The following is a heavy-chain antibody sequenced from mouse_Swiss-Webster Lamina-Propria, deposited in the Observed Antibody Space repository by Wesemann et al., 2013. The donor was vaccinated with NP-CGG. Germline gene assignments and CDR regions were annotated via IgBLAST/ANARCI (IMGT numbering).Heavy chain of an antibody. CDR3: VRELGDY. Sequence: VQLVETGGGLVQPKGSLKLSCAASGFTFNTNAMNWVRQAPGKGLEWVARIRSKSNNYATYYADSVKDRFTISRDDSQSMLYLQMNNLKTEDTAMYYCVRELGDYWGQGTTLTVSS. CDR1: GFTFNTNA. D-gene: IGHD4-1*01. V-gene: IGHV10S3*01. J-gene: IGHJ2*01. CDR2: IRSKSNNYAT.